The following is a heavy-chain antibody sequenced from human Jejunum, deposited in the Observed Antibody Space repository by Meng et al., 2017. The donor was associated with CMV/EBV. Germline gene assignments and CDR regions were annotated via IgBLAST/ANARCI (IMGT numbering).Heavy chain of an antibody. CDR3: GKRQKVNSGDFDH. J-gene: IGHJ4*02. CDR1: GITCRNFA. CDR2: IRGSGIT. Sequence: AASGITCRNFAMTWDRQSPGKRLEGVSSIRGSGITYNAGTVEGRYTISRDLSKNTLFLEMNSLRAEDTAIECCGKRQKVNSGDFDHWGQGALVTVSS. V-gene: IGHV3-23*01. D-gene: IGHD4-23*01.